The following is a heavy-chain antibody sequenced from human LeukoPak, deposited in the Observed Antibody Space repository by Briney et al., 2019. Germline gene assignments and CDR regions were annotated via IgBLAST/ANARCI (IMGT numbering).Heavy chain of an antibody. J-gene: IGHJ6*02. CDR1: GFTFSDYY. CDR3: ARGPLFKYAMDV. Sequence: GGSLRLSCAASGFTFSDYYINWIRQAPGKGLEWISYVSSSGATVFYADSVRGRFTISRDNTRNSLYLQMNSLRVEDTAVYYCARGPLFKYAMDVWGHGSTVTVSS. V-gene: IGHV3-11*01. CDR2: VSSSGATV.